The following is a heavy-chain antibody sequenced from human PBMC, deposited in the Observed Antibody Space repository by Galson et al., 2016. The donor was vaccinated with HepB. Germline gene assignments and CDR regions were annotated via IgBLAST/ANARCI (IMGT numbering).Heavy chain of an antibody. D-gene: IGHD3-16*01. CDR2: INHRGST. CDR1: GGSFSGYY. V-gene: IGHV4-34*01. Sequence: SETLSLTCAVSGGSFSGYYWSWIRQPPGKGLEWIGEINHRGSTNYNPSLKSRVTISVDTSKTHFSLRLSSVTAADTAVYYCATWRSRGDRRSYIDFWGQGTLVTVSS. CDR3: ATWRSRGDRRSYIDF. J-gene: IGHJ4*02.